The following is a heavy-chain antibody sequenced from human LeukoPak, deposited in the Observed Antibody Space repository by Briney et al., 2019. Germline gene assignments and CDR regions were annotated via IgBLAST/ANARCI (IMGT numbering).Heavy chain of an antibody. CDR2: IYYSGST. V-gene: IGHV4-39*01. Sequence: PSETLSLTCTVSGGSISSSSYYWGWIRQPPGKGLEWIGSIYYSGSTYYNPSLKSRVTISVDTSKNQFSLKLSSVTAADTAVYYCARAQSIAAAGRLLWYVWGKGTTVAVSS. CDR1: GGSISSSSYY. J-gene: IGHJ6*04. D-gene: IGHD6-13*01. CDR3: ARAQSIAAAGRLLWYV.